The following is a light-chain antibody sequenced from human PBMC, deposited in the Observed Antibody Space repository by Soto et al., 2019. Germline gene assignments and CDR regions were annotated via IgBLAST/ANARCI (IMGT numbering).Light chain of an antibody. J-gene: IGLJ1*01. CDR2: DVS. CDR3: CSYTTSSTYV. V-gene: IGLV2-14*03. CDR1: SSDVGAYNY. Sequence: LTQPASVSRSPGQSIAISCTGTSSDVGAYNYVSWYQQHPGKAPKLMIYDVSNRPSGVSNRFSGSKSGNTASLTISGLQAEDEADYYCCSYTTSSTYVFGTGTKVTVL.